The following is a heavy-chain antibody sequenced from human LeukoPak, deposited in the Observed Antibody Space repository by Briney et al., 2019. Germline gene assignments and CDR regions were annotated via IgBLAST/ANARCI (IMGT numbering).Heavy chain of an antibody. V-gene: IGHV3-9*01. CDR1: GFTFDDYA. CDR2: ISWNSGSI. J-gene: IGHJ4*02. CDR3: AKDIAGADTYYFDY. D-gene: IGHD1-26*01. Sequence: GRPLRLSCAASGFTFDDYAMHWVRQAPGKGLEWVSGISWNSGSIGYADSVKGRFTISRDNAKNSLYLQMNSLRAEDTALYYCAKDIAGADTYYFDYWGQGTLVTVSS.